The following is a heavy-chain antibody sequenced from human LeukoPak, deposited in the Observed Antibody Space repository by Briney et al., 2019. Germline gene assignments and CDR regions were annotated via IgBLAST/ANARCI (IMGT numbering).Heavy chain of an antibody. CDR3: GRNQGYTYASV. CDR1: GFTFSSYA. D-gene: IGHD2-8*01. J-gene: IGHJ4*02. Sequence: GGSLRLSCAASGFTFSSYAITWVRQAPGKGLEWVSSVTRSSDYIYYADSVKGRFTISRDNAKNSLYLQMNSLRAEDTAVYYCGRNQGYTYASVWGQGTLVTVSS. CDR2: VTRSSDYI. V-gene: IGHV3-21*01.